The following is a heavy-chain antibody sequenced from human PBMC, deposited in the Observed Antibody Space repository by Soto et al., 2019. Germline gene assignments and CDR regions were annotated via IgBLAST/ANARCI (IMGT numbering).Heavy chain of an antibody. J-gene: IGHJ5*02. V-gene: IGHV4-59*01. CDR1: GASISSYY. Sequence: SETLSLSCSVSGASISSYYWSWIRQPPGKGLEWIGYIFYSGSSGSTNYNPSLKSRVTISVDTSKNQFSLKLSSVTAADTAVYYCARTALGWLDPWGQGTLVTVSS. D-gene: IGHD2-21*02. CDR2: IFYSGSSGST. CDR3: ARTALGWLDP.